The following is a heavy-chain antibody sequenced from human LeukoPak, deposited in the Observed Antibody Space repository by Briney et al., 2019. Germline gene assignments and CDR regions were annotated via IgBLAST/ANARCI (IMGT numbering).Heavy chain of an antibody. CDR3: ARGLDFWSGYTFDY. CDR2: IYYSGST. J-gene: IGHJ4*02. CDR1: GDSINNGSYY. V-gene: IGHV4-61*01. Sequence: PSQTLSLTCTVAGDSINNGSYYWSWIRQPPGKGLEWIGYIYYSGSTNYNPSLKSRVTISVDTSKNQFSLKLSSVTAADTAVYYCARGLDFWSGYTFDYWGQGTLVTVSS. D-gene: IGHD3-3*01.